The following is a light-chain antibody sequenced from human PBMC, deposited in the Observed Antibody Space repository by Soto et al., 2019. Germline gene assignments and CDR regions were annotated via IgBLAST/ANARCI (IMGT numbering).Light chain of an antibody. CDR1: QSVSSN. CDR2: GAS. J-gene: IGKJ2*01. V-gene: IGKV3-15*01. CDR3: QQYNNWPRT. Sequence: EIVMTQSPATLSVSPGERATVSCRASQSVSSNLAWYQQKPGQAPRLLIYGASTRATGIPARFSGSGSGTESTRTIGSLQSEDFAVYYCQQYNNWPRTFGQGTKLEIK.